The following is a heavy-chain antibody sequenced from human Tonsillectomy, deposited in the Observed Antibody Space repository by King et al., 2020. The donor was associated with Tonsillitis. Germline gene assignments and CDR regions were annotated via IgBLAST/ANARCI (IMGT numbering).Heavy chain of an antibody. CDR1: GGSISSSSYY. D-gene: IGHD6-13*01. Sequence: QLQESGPGLVKPSETLSLTCTVSGGSISSSSYYRGWIRQPPGKGLEWIGSIYYSGSTYYNPSLKSRVTISVDTSKNQFSLKLSSVTAADTAVYYCARTIAAAGPQIKAVLCDAFDIWGQGTMVTVSS. CDR3: ARTIAAAGPQIKAVLCDAFDI. V-gene: IGHV4-39*07. J-gene: IGHJ3*02. CDR2: IYYSGST.